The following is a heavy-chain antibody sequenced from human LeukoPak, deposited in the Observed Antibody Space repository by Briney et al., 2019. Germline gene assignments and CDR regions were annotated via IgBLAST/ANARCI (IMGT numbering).Heavy chain of an antibody. CDR1: GGSISSYF. J-gene: IGHJ4*02. D-gene: IGHD4-23*01. Sequence: SETLSLTCTVSGGSISSYFWCWLRQPPGKGLEWNGYIYYSGGTNYNHFIKSLVTISVDASKNQFSLKLSCVTVSDTAVYYCARRDYGRNPPVYYWGQGDLGTVSS. CDR3: ARRDYGRNPPVYY. CDR2: IYYSGGT. V-gene: IGHV4-59*08.